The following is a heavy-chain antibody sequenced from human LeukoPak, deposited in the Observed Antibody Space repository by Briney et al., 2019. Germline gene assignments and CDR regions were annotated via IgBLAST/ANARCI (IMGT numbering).Heavy chain of an antibody. CDR2: ISHEGRNK. CDR1: GYTFSSYA. V-gene: IGHV3-30*04. D-gene: IGHD2-2*01. Sequence: PGRSLTLSCTASGYTFSSYAMQWVRQAPGKGLEWVAVISHEGRNKYYADPVKGRFSISRDNSKNTLSLQMNSLRAEDTAVYYCARVGGVPAATPGVNWFDPWGQGTLVTVSS. CDR3: ARVGGVPAATPGVNWFDP. J-gene: IGHJ5*02.